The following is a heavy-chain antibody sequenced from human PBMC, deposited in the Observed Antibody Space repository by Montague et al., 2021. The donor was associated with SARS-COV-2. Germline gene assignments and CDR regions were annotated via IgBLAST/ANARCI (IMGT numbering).Heavy chain of an antibody. D-gene: IGHD6-19*01. CDR2: INGSGSNI. J-gene: IGHJ4*02. CDR3: ASYSSGGYGCVFDY. CDR1: GFTFSNYA. V-gene: IGHV3-48*03. Sequence: SLSLSCSASGFTFSNYAMNWVRQTPGKGLEWVSYINGSGSNIYYADSVKGRFTISRDNAKNSLYLQMNSLRAEDTAVYYCASYSSGGYGCVFDYWGQGTLVTVSS.